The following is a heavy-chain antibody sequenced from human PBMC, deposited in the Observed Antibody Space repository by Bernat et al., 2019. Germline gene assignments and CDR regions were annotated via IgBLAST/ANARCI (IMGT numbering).Heavy chain of an antibody. V-gene: IGHV3-9*01. J-gene: IGHJ4*02. D-gene: IGHD6-6*01. CDR2: ISWNSDKI. CDR3: AKDEYSSSAEEGFFDY. CDR1: GFIFDDFA. Sequence: EVELVESGGGLVQPERSLRLSCAASGFIFDDFAMHWVRQAPGKGLEWVSGISWNSDKIDYADSVKGRFTISRDNAKKSLYLQQNSMRVEDTALYYCAKDEYSSSAEEGFFDYWGQGTLVTVSS.